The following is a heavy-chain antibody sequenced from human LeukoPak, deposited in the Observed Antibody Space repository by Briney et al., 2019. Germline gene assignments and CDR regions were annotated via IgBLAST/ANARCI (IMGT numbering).Heavy chain of an antibody. CDR1: GFTLSSYE. Sequence: GGSLRLSCTVSGFTLSSYEMSWIRQAPGRGLEWVSSIDYSGGSSYYADSVKGRFTTSRDDSKNTLYLQLNSLRAEDTAVYYCAKDGGNYYDTAGNHLMRSYMDVWGKGTTVTVSS. CDR2: IDYSGGSS. V-gene: IGHV3-23*01. D-gene: IGHD3-22*01. CDR3: AKDGGNYYDTAGNHLMRSYMDV. J-gene: IGHJ6*04.